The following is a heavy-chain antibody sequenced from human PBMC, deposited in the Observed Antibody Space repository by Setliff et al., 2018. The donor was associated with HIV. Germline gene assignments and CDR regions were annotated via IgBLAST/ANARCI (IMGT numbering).Heavy chain of an antibody. CDR2: ITPIFGTA. Sequence: VKVSCKASGGTFSSYAISWVRQAPGQGLEWMGGITPIFGTAKYVQKFQGRVTITADESTSTAYMELSSLRSEDTAVYYCAIDYDSSGHFDYWGQGTLVTVSS. CDR1: GGTFSSYA. CDR3: AIDYDSSGHFDY. J-gene: IGHJ4*02. D-gene: IGHD3-22*01. V-gene: IGHV1-69*13.